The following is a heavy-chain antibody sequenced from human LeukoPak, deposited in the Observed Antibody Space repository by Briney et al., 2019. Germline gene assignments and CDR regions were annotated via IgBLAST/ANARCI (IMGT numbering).Heavy chain of an antibody. J-gene: IGHJ4*02. D-gene: IGHD2-2*01. CDR1: DSIFTSYG. CDR3: GRDECSGTSCYCRSGS. Sequence: GASVTDSGKPSDSIFTSYGISGLRQAPRQGRECWGWIRAYNGNTNYAQKVQGRVTITTDTSTSTAYMELRSLRSDDMAVYSCGRDECSGTSCYCRSGSWGQGTLVTVSS. V-gene: IGHV1-18*03. CDR2: IRAYNGNT.